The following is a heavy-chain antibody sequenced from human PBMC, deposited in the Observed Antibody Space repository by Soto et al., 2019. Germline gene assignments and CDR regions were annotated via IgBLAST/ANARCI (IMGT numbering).Heavy chain of an antibody. CDR2: IYYSGST. Sequence: PSWSVSMTGIVSGSAIISGGCYWSWISQHPGKGLEWIGYIYYSGSTYYNPSLKSRVTISVDTSKNQFSLKLSSVTAADPAVYYCARLPRHYSGSGSKGMDAWAQGTTLTVSS. CDR3: ARLPRHYSGSGSKGMDA. J-gene: IGHJ6*02. CDR1: GSAIISGGCY. V-gene: IGHV4-31*03. D-gene: IGHD3-10*01.